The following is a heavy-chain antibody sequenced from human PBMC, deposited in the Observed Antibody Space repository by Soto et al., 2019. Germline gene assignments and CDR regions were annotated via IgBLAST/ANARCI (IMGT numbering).Heavy chain of an antibody. CDR3: AMDYGDRPEYFQH. D-gene: IGHD4-17*01. J-gene: IGHJ1*01. Sequence: QVQLVQSGTDLKKPGASVKVSCKASGYTFTSYGISWVRQAPGQGLEWMGWISPRKGHTQYSQKVQGRVTLTTDTSSNTAYMEMTTLRVDDTAVYYCAMDYGDRPEYFQHWGQGTLVTVSS. V-gene: IGHV1-18*01. CDR2: ISPRKGHT. CDR1: GYTFTSYG.